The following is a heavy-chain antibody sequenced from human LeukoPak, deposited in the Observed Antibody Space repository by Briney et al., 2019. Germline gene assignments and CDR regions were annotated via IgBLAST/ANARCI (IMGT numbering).Heavy chain of an antibody. J-gene: IGHJ3*02. D-gene: IGHD2-2*01. V-gene: IGHV4-59*01. CDR3: AGGGWGRAGGVVPAAKYRAFDI. Sequence: SETLSLTCTVSGGSISSYYWSWIRQPPGKGLEWIGYIYYSGSTNYNPSLKSRVTISVDTSKNQFSLKLSSVTAADTAVYYCAGGGWGRAGGVVPAAKYRAFDIWGQGTMVTVSS. CDR1: GGSISSYY. CDR2: IYYSGST.